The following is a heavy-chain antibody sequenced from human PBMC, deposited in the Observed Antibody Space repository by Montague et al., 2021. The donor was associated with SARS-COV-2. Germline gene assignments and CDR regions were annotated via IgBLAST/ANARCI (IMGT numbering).Heavy chain of an antibody. V-gene: IGHV6-1*01. CDR2: TYHRSRWFN. CDR1: GDSVSSNSAA. D-gene: IGHD1-14*01. Sequence: CAISGDSVSSNSAARNWVRQSPSIGFEWLGRTYHRSRWFNDYAVSIRSRITINPDTSKNQFSLQLNSVTPEDTAVYYCATPTEWRGYYYYYYMDVWGKGTTVTVSS. CDR3: ATPTEWRGYYYYYYMDV. J-gene: IGHJ6*03.